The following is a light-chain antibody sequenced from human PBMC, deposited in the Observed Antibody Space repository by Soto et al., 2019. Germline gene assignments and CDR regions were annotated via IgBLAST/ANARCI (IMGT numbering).Light chain of an antibody. Sequence: EIVLTQSPSTLSSSPGERATLSCWASQSVSSNLAWYQQKPGQAPRLLIYGASTRATGIPARFSGSGYGTEFNLTISSLQPEDFAVYCCQQYNNWPQTFGQGTKVDIK. V-gene: IGKV3-15*01. CDR1: QSVSSN. CDR2: GAS. CDR3: QQYNNWPQT. J-gene: IGKJ1*01.